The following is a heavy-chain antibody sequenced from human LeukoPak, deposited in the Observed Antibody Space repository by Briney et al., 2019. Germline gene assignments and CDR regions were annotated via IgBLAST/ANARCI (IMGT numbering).Heavy chain of an antibody. D-gene: IGHD3-22*01. V-gene: IGHV3-53*01. CDR2: IYSGGST. Sequence: GGSLRLSCAASGFTVSSNYMSWVRQAPGKGLEWVSVIYSGGSTYYADSVKGRFTISRDNSKNTLYLQMNSLRAKDTAVYYCASSLKPYYYDSSGYYEVSGYLDYWGQGTLVTVSS. J-gene: IGHJ4*02. CDR1: GFTVSSNY. CDR3: ASSLKPYYYDSSGYYEVSGYLDY.